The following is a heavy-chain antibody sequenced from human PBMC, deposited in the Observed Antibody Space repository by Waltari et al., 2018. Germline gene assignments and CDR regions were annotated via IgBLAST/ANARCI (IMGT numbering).Heavy chain of an antibody. CDR1: GYTLTDLS. D-gene: IGHD3-22*01. CDR3: ATARPTMIVVLDAFDI. V-gene: IGHV1-24*01. CDR2: FDPEDGET. J-gene: IGHJ3*02. Sequence: QVQLVQYGAEVKKPGASGKVSCKVSGYTLTDLSMHWVRQAPGKGLEWMGGFDPEDGETIYAQKFQGRVTMTEDTSTDTAYMELSSLRSEDTAVYYCATARPTMIVVLDAFDIWGQGTMVTVSS.